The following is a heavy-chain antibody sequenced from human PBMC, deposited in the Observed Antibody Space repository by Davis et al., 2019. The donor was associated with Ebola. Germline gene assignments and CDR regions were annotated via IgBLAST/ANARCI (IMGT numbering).Heavy chain of an antibody. CDR1: GGSISSYY. CDR2: IYFCVCT. V-gene: IGHV4-59*01. CDR3: ARGSIVVVPAAIFRAFDI. D-gene: IGHD2-2*01. J-gene: IGHJ3*02. Sequence: SETLSLTCTVSGGSISSYYWSWIRQPPGNVLAWLCSIYFCVCTNYNPSLKSRVTISVDTSKNQFSLKLSSVTAADTAVYYCARGSIVVVPAAIFRAFDIWGQGTMVTVSS.